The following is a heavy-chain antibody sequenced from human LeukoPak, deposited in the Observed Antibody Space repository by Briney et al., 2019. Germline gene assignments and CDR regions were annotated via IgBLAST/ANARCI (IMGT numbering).Heavy chain of an antibody. CDR2: IFYSGVT. CDR3: ARAETLAAIYFDF. J-gene: IGHJ4*02. CDR1: GFTFSRYS. V-gene: IGHV4-59*01. D-gene: IGHD6-25*01. Sequence: GSLRLSCAASGFTFSRYSMNWVRQAPGKGLEWIGYIFYSGVTTYNPSLKSRVSISLDSPKNQFFLRLTSVTAADTAMYYCARAETLAAIYFDFWGQGRLVTVSS.